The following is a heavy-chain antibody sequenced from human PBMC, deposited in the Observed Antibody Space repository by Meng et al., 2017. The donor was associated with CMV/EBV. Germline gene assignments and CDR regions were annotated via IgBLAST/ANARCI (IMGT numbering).Heavy chain of an antibody. Sequence: HVQLPQWGAGLLKPSETLPLTCAVYGGSFSGYYWSWIRQPPGKGLEWIGEINHSGSTNYNPSLKSRVTISVDTSKNQFSLKLSSVTAADTAVYYCASSLTYPDYWGQGTLVTVSS. CDR1: GGSFSGYY. V-gene: IGHV4-34*01. J-gene: IGHJ4*02. CDR2: INHSGST. D-gene: IGHD2-15*01. CDR3: ASSLTYPDY.